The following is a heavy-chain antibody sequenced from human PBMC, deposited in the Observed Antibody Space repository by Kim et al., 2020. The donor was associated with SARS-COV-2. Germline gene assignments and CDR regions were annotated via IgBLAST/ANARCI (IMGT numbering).Heavy chain of an antibody. D-gene: IGHD3-22*01. Sequence: SLSSRVTRSVDTSKNQFTLELSSVTAADTAVYYCARGLPDDFSGYSPFDYWGQGTLVTVSS. CDR3: ARGLPDDFSGYSPFDY. V-gene: IGHV4-34*01. J-gene: IGHJ4*02.